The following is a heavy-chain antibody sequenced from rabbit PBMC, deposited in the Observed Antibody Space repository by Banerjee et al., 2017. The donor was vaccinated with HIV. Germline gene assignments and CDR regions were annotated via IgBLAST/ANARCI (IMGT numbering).Heavy chain of an antibody. Sequence: QQQLVESGGGLVKPEGSLTLTCKASGNDFSAYAISWVRQAPGKGLEWIACIDSSGSTYYATWAKGRFTISKTSSTTVTLQMTSLTAADTATYFCARDDANNGGYYLNLWGQGTLVTVS. J-gene: IGHJ4*01. CDR1: GNDFSAYA. CDR2: IDSSGST. V-gene: IGHV1S45*01. D-gene: IGHD1-1*01. CDR3: ARDDANNGGYYLNL.